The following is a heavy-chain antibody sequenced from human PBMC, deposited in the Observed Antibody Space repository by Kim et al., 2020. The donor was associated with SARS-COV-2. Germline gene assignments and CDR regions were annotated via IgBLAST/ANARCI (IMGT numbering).Heavy chain of an antibody. V-gene: IGHV4-59*13. CDR2: IYYSGST. Sequence: SETLSLTCTVSGGSISSYYWSWIRQPPGKGLEWIGYIYYSGSTNYNPSLKSRVTISVDTSKNQFSLKLSSVTAADTAVYYCAREGNYDYVWGSSGFDPWGQGTLVTVSS. J-gene: IGHJ5*02. CDR3: AREGNYDYVWGSSGFDP. D-gene: IGHD3-16*01. CDR1: GGSISSYY.